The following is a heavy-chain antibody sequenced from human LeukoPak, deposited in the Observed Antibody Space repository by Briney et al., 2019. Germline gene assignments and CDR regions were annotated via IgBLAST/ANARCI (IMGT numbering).Heavy chain of an antibody. J-gene: IGHJ3*02. CDR1: GFTFTTSA. V-gene: IGHV1-58*01. D-gene: IGHD2-15*01. CDR3: AALDHSGGAFDI. CDR2: IVVGSGNT. Sequence: SVKVSCKASGFTFTTSAVQWVRQARGQRLEWIGWIVVGSGNTNYARKFQERVTITRDMSTSTVYMELSSLRSEDTAVYYCAALDHSGGAFDIWGQGTMVTVS.